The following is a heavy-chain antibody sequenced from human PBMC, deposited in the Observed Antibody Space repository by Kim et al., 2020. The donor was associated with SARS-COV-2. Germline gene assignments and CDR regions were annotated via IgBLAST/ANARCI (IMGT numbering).Heavy chain of an antibody. CDR1: GGSISSGSYY. D-gene: IGHD5-12*01. CDR2: IYTSGST. V-gene: IGHV4-61*02. J-gene: IGHJ4*02. Sequence: SETLSLTCTVSGGSISSGSYYWSWIRQPAGKGLEWIGRIYTSGSTNYNPSLKSRVTISVDTSKNQFSLKLSSVTAADTAVYYCARDLRGYSGYDYIDYWGQGTLVTVSS. CDR3: ARDLRGYSGYDYIDY.